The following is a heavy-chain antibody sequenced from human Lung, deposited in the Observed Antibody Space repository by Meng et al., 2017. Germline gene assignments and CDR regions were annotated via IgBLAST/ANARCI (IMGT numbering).Heavy chain of an antibody. V-gene: IGHV3-15*01. CDR3: VWDDKAVADH. CDR1: GFYFNNAW. CDR2: IKSNTDRGTT. D-gene: IGHD1-1*01. Sequence: EVHLVESGGDLVKPGGSLRLSCAASGFYFNNAWMSWVCQTPGKGLEWVGRIKSNTDRGTTEYAAPVTGRFTISRDDSKSTLYLQMSGLRIDDTGVYYCVWDDKAVADHWGQGTLVTVSS. J-gene: IGHJ4*02.